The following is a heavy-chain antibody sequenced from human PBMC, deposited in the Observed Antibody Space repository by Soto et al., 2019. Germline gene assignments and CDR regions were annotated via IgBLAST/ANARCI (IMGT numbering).Heavy chain of an antibody. CDR2: ISSSSSYI. V-gene: IGHV3-21*01. J-gene: IGHJ6*02. D-gene: IGHD3-9*01. CDR3: ASGEELRYFDWFATPPYGMDV. Sequence: PGGSLRLSCAASGFTFSSYSMNWVRQAPGKGLEWVSSISSSSSYIYYADSVKGRFTISRDNAKNSLYLQMNSLRAEDTAVYYCASGEELRYFDWFATPPYGMDVWGQGTTVTVSS. CDR1: GFTFSSYS.